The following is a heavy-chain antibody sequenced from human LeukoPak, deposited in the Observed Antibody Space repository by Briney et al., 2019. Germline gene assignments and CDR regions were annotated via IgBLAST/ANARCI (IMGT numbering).Heavy chain of an antibody. J-gene: IGHJ4*02. CDR3: ARIHSSGWSDY. V-gene: IGHV4-30-2*01. CDR1: GGSISSDSDY. Sequence: SQTLSLTCTVSGGSISSDSDYWTWVRQPPGKGLEWIGYIYHSGNTYYNPSLKSRVTISIDRSKNQFSLKLNSLTAADTAVYYCARIHSSGWSDYWGQGTLVTVSS. D-gene: IGHD6-19*01. CDR2: IYHSGNT.